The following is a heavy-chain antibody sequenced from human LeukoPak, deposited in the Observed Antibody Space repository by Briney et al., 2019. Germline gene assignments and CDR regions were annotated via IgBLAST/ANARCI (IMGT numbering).Heavy chain of an antibody. Sequence: PGGSLRLSCTVSGFTVSINSMSWVRQAPGKGLEWVANIKQDGSEKYYVDSVKGRFTISRDNAKNSLYLQMNSLRAEDTAVYYCARERVTMVRGVIITLEYYFDYWGQGTLVTVSS. D-gene: IGHD3-10*01. J-gene: IGHJ4*02. CDR2: IKQDGSEK. CDR3: ARERVTMVRGVIITLEYYFDY. V-gene: IGHV3-7*01. CDR1: GFTVSINS.